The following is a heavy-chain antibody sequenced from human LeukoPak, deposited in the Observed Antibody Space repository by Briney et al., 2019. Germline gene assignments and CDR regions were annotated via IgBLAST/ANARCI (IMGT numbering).Heavy chain of an antibody. J-gene: IGHJ4*02. D-gene: IGHD4-11*01. CDR3: AKGSNYDPDFDY. Sequence: PGGSLRLSCAASGFTFSSYAMHWVRQAPGKGLEWVAFIRYDGSNKYYADSVKGRFTISRDNSKNTLYLQMNSLRAEDTAVYYCAKGSNYDPDFDYWGQGTLVTVSS. CDR1: GFTFSSYA. V-gene: IGHV3-30*02. CDR2: IRYDGSNK.